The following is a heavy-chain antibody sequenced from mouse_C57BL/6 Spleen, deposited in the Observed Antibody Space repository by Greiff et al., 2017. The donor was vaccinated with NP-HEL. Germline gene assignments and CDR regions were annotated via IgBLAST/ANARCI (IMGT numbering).Heavy chain of an antibody. J-gene: IGHJ4*01. CDR1: GFSFNTYA. CDR3: VRGDGGMDY. Sequence: EVKLMESGGGLVQPKGSLKLSCAASGFSFNTYAMNWVRQAPGKGLEWVARIRSKSNNYATYYADSVKDRFIISRDDSESMLYLQMNNLKTEDTAMYYCVRGDGGMDYWGQGTSVTVSS. CDR2: IRSKSNNYAT. D-gene: IGHD3-3*01. V-gene: IGHV10-1*01.